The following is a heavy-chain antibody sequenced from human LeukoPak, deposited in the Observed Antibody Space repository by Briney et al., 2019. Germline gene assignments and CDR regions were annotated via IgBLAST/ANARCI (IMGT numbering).Heavy chain of an antibody. CDR1: GYTLTELS. D-gene: IGHD1-1*01. V-gene: IGHV1-24*01. J-gene: IGHJ3*02. CDR3: ATDSQLERRNQAFDI. CDR2: FDPEDGET. Sequence: GASVKVSCKVSGYTLTELSMHWVRQAPGKGLEWMGGFDPEDGETIYAQKFQGRVTMTEDTSTDTAYMELSSLRSEDTAVYYCATDSQLERRNQAFDIWGQGTMVTVSS.